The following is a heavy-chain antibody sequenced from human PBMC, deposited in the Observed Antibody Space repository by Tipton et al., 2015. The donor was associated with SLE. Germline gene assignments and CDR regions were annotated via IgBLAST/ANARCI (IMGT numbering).Heavy chain of an antibody. CDR3: ARAGYYYGSGSLFDY. CDR2: IYYSGST. Sequence: LRLSCTVSGGSISSSSYYWGWIRQPPGKGLEWIGSIYYSGSTYYNPSLKSRVTISVDTSKNQFSLKLSSVTAADTAVYYCARAGYYYGSGSLFDYWGQGTLVTVSS. D-gene: IGHD3-10*01. V-gene: IGHV4-39*01. J-gene: IGHJ4*02. CDR1: GGSISSSSYY.